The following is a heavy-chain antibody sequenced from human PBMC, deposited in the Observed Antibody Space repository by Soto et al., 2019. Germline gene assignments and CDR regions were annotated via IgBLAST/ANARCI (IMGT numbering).Heavy chain of an antibody. D-gene: IGHD6-6*01. Sequence: EVQLVESGVGLVKPGGSLRLSGAASGFTFSSYSMNWVRQAPGKGLEWVSSISSSSSYIYYADSVKGRFTISRDNAKNSLYLQMNSLRAEDTAVYYCASLKGVAAPLDVWGQGTTVTVSS. CDR2: ISSSSSYI. V-gene: IGHV3-21*01. J-gene: IGHJ6*02. CDR1: GFTFSSYS. CDR3: ASLKGVAAPLDV.